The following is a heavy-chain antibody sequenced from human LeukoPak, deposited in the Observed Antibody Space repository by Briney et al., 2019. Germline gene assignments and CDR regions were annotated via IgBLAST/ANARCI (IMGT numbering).Heavy chain of an antibody. Sequence: PSETLSLTCAVYSGSFSGYYWSWLRQPPEKGLEWIGEINHSGSTNYNPSLKSRVTISGDTSKNQFSPKMSSVTAADTAVYYCARVARCTSCFDVDYWGQGTLVTVSS. D-gene: IGHD2-2*01. J-gene: IGHJ4*02. CDR2: INHSGST. CDR1: SGSFSGYY. CDR3: ARVARCTSCFDVDY. V-gene: IGHV4-34*01.